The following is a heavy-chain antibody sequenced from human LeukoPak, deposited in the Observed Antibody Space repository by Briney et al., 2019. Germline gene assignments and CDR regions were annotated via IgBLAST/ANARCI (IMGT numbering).Heavy chain of an antibody. CDR3: ARLSYYYMDV. CDR1: GGSIFSSY. V-gene: IGHV4-59*08. J-gene: IGHJ6*03. Sequence: PSETLSLTCTVSGGSIFSSYWNWIRQPPGRGLEWIGYIYSTGITSYNPSLKSRVTISVDTSKNQFSLKLSSATAADTAVYYCARLSYYYMDVWGKGTTVTVSS. CDR2: IYSTGIT.